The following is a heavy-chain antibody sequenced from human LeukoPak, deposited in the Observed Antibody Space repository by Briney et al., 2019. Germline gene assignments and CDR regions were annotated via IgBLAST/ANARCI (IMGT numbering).Heavy chain of an antibody. J-gene: IGHJ5*02. CDR3: ARVGFGVVINWFDP. CDR1: GGSFSGYY. D-gene: IGHD3-3*01. CDR2: INHSGST. Sequence: SETPSLTCAVYGGSFSGYYWSWIRQPPGKGLEWIGEINHSGSTNYNPSLKSRVTISVDTSKNQFSLKLSSVTAADTAVYYCARVGFGVVINWFDPWGQGTLVTVSS. V-gene: IGHV4-34*01.